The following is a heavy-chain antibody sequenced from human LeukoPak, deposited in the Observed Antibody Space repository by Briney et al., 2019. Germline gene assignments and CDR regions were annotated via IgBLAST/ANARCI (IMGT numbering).Heavy chain of an antibody. Sequence: SGGSLRLSCAASGFTFSDYYMSWIRQAPGKGLEWVSYISSSGSTIYYADSVKGRFTISRDNAKNSLYLRMNSLRAEDTAVYYCARARSRSLEWLLHYYYMDVWGKGTTVTVSS. CDR1: GFTFSDYY. CDR3: ARARSRSLEWLLHYYYMDV. CDR2: ISSSGSTI. J-gene: IGHJ6*03. D-gene: IGHD3-3*01. V-gene: IGHV3-11*01.